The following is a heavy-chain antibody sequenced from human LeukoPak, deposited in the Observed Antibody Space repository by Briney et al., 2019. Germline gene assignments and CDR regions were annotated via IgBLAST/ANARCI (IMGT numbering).Heavy chain of an antibody. CDR1: GGSISSSSYY. D-gene: IGHD3-9*01. V-gene: IGHV4-39*01. Sequence: SETLSLTCTVSGGSISSSSYYWGWIRQPPGKGLEGIGSIYYSGSTYYNPSLKSRVTISVDTSKNQFSLKLSSVTAADTAVYYCARSRRYFDWLPPPTVDYGMDVWGQGTTVTVSS. CDR3: ARSRRYFDWLPPPTVDYGMDV. CDR2: IYYSGST. J-gene: IGHJ6*02.